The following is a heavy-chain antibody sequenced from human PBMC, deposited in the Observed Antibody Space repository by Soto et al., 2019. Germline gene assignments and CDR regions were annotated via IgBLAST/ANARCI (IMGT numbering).Heavy chain of an antibody. CDR2: IDPSDSYT. V-gene: IGHV5-10-1*01. D-gene: IGHD7-27*01. J-gene: IGHJ5*02. CDR3: ARTFNLGSSFDP. CDR1: GYSFTSYW. Sequence: RGESLKISCKGSGYSFTSYWISWVRQMPGKGLEWMGRIDPSDSYTNYSPSFQGHVTISADKSISTAYLQWSSLKASDTAMYYCARTFNLGSSFDPWGQGTLVTVSS.